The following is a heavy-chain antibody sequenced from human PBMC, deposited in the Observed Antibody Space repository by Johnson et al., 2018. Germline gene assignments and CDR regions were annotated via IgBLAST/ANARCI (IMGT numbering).Heavy chain of an antibody. Sequence: QVQLQESGPGLVQPSETLSLTCTVSGGSLSSDYWSWIRQPAGKGLEWLGRIYRSGSTNYNPSLRSRLSLSIDTSKNQFPLKLSSVTAADTAVYFCAIDTSVTSALHLALFDHWGPGLRVTVSS. CDR3: AIDTSVTSALHLALFDH. CDR2: IYRSGST. D-gene: IGHD2-21*02. CDR1: GGSLSSDY. J-gene: IGHJ4*02. V-gene: IGHV4-4*07.